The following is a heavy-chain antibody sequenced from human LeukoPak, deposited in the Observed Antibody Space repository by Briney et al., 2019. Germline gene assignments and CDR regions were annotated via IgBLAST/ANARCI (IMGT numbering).Heavy chain of an antibody. D-gene: IGHD6-19*01. J-gene: IGHJ4*02. CDR2: ISSSGSTI. V-gene: IGHV3-11*04. CDR1: GFTFSNYY. Sequence: GGSLRLSCAASGFTFSNYYMSWIRQAPGKGLEWVSYISSSGSTIYYADSVKGRFTISRDNAKNSLYLQMNSPRSEDTAMYYCARVQGGGYRTADYWGQGTLVTVSS. CDR3: ARVQGGGYRTADY.